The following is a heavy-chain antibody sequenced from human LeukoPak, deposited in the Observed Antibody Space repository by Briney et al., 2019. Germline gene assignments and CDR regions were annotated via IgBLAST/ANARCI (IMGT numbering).Heavy chain of an antibody. CDR2: IRYDGSNK. CDR3: ATIYSGYRDAFDI. J-gene: IGHJ3*02. V-gene: IGHV3-30*02. CDR1: GFTFSSYG. Sequence: GGSLRLSCAASGFTFSSYGMHWVRQAPGKGLEWVAFIRYDGSNKYYADSVKGRFTISRDNSKNTLYLQMNSLRAEDTAVYYCATIYSGYRDAFDIWGQGTMVTVSS. D-gene: IGHD2-15*01.